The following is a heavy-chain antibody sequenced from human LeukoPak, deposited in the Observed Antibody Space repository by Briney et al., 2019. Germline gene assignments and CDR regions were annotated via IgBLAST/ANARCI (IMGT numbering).Heavy chain of an antibody. J-gene: IGHJ6*03. CDR3: ARGYGSGWYGDYYDYMDV. CDR2: IYTSGST. V-gene: IGHV4-61*05. D-gene: IGHD6-19*01. CDR1: GGSISSSSYY. Sequence: SETLSLTCTVSGGSISSSSYYWGWIRQPPGKGLEWIGRIYTSGSTNYNPSLKSRVTMSVDTSKNQFSLKLSSVTAADTAVYYCARGYGSGWYGDYYDYMDVWGKGTTVTISS.